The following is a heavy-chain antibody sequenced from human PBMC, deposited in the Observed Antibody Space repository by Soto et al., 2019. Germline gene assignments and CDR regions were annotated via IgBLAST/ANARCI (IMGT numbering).Heavy chain of an antibody. CDR2: IIPILGIA. CDR1: GGTCSSYT. CDR3: XXXXXXXXXXVXXTXNWF. V-gene: IGHV1-69*02. D-gene: IGHD2-15*01. J-gene: IGHJ5*01. Sequence: QVQLVQSGAEVKKPGSSVKVSCKAAGGTCSSYTISWVRQAPGQGVEWRGRIIPILGIANYAQKFQGRVTXXXXXXXXTXXXXXXXXXXXXXXXXXXXXXXXXXXXXVXXTXNWF.